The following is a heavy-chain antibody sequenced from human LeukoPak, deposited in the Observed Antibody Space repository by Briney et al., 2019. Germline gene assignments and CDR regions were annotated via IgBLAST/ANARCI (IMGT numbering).Heavy chain of an antibody. V-gene: IGHV3-53*01. Sequence: PGGSLRLSCAASGFTVSSNYMSWARQAQGRGLEWVSVFFRGGDTYYGDSVKGRFTISRDDSKNTVYLQMNSLRAEDTAVYHCVRQSFTYNSGWYWVDHWGQGILVTVSS. CDR2: FFRGGDT. J-gene: IGHJ5*02. CDR3: VRQSFTYNSGWYWVDH. D-gene: IGHD6-19*01. CDR1: GFTVSSNY.